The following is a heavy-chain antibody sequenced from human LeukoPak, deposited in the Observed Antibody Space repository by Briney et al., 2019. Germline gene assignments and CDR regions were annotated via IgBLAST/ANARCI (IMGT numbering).Heavy chain of an antibody. V-gene: IGHV3-43*01. CDR1: GLTFADYT. D-gene: IGHD6-13*01. Sequence: GGSLRLSCAASGLTFADYTMHWVRQAPGKGLEWVSLISRNGVATKYADSVRGRFTISRDNSKNSLYLQMNSLRAEDTAVYYCATSFAAAPRFDYWGQGTLVTVSS. J-gene: IGHJ4*02. CDR3: ATSFAAAPRFDY. CDR2: ISRNGVAT.